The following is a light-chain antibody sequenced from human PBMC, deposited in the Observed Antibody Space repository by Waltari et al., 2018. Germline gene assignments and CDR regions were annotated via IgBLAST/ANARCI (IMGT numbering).Light chain of an antibody. J-gene: IGKJ3*01. Sequence: IPMTPYPSSLSASVVYRVPLSCRARQNIDNYLNWYQQKPGKAPELLIFAATTLQRGVPWRFSGRGSGTEFNLTITSLQPDDFATYYCQQRSTTLFTFGPGTRVDI. V-gene: IGKV1-39*01. CDR2: AAT. CDR1: QNIDNY. CDR3: QQRSTTLFT.